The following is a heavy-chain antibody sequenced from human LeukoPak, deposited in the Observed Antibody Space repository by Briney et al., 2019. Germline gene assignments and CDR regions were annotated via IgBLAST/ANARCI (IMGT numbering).Heavy chain of an antibody. CDR1: GFTFSSYG. D-gene: IGHD2-15*01. CDR3: ARGGWSHLGYFDY. J-gene: IGHJ4*02. Sequence: GGSLRLSCAASGFTFSSYGMHWVRQAPGKGLEWVAVISYDGSNKYYADSVKGRFTISRDNAKNSLYLQMNSLRAEGTAVYYCARGGWSHLGYFDYWGQGTLVTVSS. V-gene: IGHV3-30*03. CDR2: ISYDGSNK.